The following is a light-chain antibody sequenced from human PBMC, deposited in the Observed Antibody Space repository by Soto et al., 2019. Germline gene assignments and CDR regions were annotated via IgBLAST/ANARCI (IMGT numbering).Light chain of an antibody. CDR3: QQSYNTPHT. CDR1: QNINSN. V-gene: IGKV1-39*01. J-gene: IGKJ4*01. CDR2: GAS. Sequence: DIQMTQSPSSLSASVGDRVTITCRASQNINSNLNWYQQKPGTAPNLLIYGASSLQSGVPSRFGGSGSGTDFTLTISSLQPEDFATYYCQQSYNTPHTFGGGTRVEIK.